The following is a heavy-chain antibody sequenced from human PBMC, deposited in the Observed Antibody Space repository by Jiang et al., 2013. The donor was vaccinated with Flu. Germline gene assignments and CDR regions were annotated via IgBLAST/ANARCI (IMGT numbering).Heavy chain of an antibody. D-gene: IGHD3-10*01. CDR1: GGSISTYY. V-gene: IGHV4-59*01. CDR2: ISYSGST. Sequence: PGLVKPSETLSLTCTVSGGSISTYYWNWIRQPPGKGLEWIGYISYSGSTNYNPSLKSRVSISVDTSKNQFSLKLSSVTAADTAVYYCARANYGSGSYYKDYWGQGTLVTVSS. J-gene: IGHJ4*02. CDR3: ARANYGSGSYYKDY.